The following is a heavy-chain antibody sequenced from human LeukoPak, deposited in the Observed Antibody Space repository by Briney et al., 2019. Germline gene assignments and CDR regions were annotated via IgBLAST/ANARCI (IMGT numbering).Heavy chain of an antibody. D-gene: IGHD6-19*01. CDR1: GFSISSGYY. Sequence: PSETLSLTCAVSGFSISSGYYWGWIRQPPRKGLEWIGIIYHSGRAYYSPSLKSRVTISVDTSKNQFSLHLGSMTAADTAVYYCAREGTSGWYNYWGQGTLVTVSS. V-gene: IGHV4-38-2*02. CDR2: IYHSGRA. J-gene: IGHJ4*02. CDR3: AREGTSGWYNY.